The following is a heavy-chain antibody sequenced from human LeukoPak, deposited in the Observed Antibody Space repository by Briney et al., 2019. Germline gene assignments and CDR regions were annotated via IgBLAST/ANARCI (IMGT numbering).Heavy chain of an antibody. V-gene: IGHV1-2*02. CDR2: INPNSGGT. J-gene: IGHJ4*02. Sequence: GASVKVSCKASGYTFTGYYMHWVRQAPGQGLEWMGWINPNSGGTNYAQKFQGRVTMTTDTSTSTGYMELRSLRSDDTAIYYCARDNWLWFGEGLTFDYWGQGTLVTVSS. CDR1: GYTFTGYY. CDR3: ARDNWLWFGEGLTFDY. D-gene: IGHD3-10*01.